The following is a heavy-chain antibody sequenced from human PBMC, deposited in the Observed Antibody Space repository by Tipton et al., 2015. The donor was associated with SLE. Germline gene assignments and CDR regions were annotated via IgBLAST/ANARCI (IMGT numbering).Heavy chain of an antibody. CDR2: IYSGGST. CDR3: ATARYCSGGSCYTFDY. D-gene: IGHD2-15*01. CDR1: GFTVSSNC. J-gene: IGHJ4*02. V-gene: IGHV3-53*04. Sequence: QLVQSGGGLVQPGGSLRLSCAASGFTVSSNCMSWVRQAPGKGLEWVSVIYSGGSTYYADSVKGRFTISRHNSKNTLYLQMNSLRAEDTAVYYCATARYCSGGSCYTFDYWGQGTLVTVSS.